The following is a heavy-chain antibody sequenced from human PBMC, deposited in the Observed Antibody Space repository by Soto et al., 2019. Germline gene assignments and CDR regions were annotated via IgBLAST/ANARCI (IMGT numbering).Heavy chain of an antibody. CDR1: GFTFSSYA. V-gene: IGHV3-23*01. D-gene: IGHD4-17*01. Sequence: LRLSCAASGFTFSSYAMSWVRQAPGKGLEWVSAISGSGGSTYYADSVKGRFTISRDNSKNTLCLQMNSLRAEDTAVYYCAKDVHYGGKSYWGQGTLVTVSS. CDR2: ISGSGGST. CDR3: AKDVHYGGKSY. J-gene: IGHJ4*02.